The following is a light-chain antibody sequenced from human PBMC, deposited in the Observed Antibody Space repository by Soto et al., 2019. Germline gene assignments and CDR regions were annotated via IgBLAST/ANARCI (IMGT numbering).Light chain of an antibody. CDR3: QHYNNWPPWT. CDR1: QSVSSN. V-gene: IGKV3-15*01. J-gene: IGKJ1*01. CDR2: GAS. Sequence: EIVMTQSPATLPVSPGERATLSCRASQSVSSNLAWYQQKPGQAPRLLIYGASTRATGIPARFSGSGSGTEFTLPISSLQSEDFAVYYCQHYNNWPPWTFGQGTKVEIK.